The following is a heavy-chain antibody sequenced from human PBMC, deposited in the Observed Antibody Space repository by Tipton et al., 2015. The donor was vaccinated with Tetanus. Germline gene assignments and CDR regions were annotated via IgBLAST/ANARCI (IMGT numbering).Heavy chain of an antibody. J-gene: IGHJ6*02. CDR1: GASISSTAYY. CDR3: ARGRASHMTNYGMDV. V-gene: IGHV4-61*08. D-gene: IGHD2-21*01. CDR2: IYYSGST. Sequence: TLSLTCTVSGASISSTAYYWAWIRQPPGKGLEWIGYIYYSGSTNYNPSLKSRVTISVDTSKNQFSLKLSSVTAADTAVYYCARGRASHMTNYGMDVWGQGTTVTVSS.